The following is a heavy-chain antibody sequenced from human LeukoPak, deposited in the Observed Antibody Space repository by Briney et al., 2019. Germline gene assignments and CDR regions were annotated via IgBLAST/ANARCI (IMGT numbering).Heavy chain of an antibody. CDR3: ARGAPARYSSGWYGWYFDL. D-gene: IGHD6-19*01. J-gene: IGHJ2*01. CDR2: INPSGGST. Sequence: ASVKVSCKASGYTFTRYYMHWVRQAPGQGLEWMGIINPSGGSTSYAQKFQGRVTMTRDTSTSTVYMELSSLRSEDSAVYYCARGAPARYSSGWYGWYFDLLVRGTLVTDSS. V-gene: IGHV1-46*01. CDR1: GYTFTRYY.